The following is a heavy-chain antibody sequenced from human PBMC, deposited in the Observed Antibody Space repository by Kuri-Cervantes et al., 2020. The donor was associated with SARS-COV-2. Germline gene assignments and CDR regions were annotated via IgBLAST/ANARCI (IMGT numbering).Heavy chain of an antibody. CDR3: VKESWYEDSRLGYFDL. Sequence: SLKISCAASGFTFDDYAMHWVRQAPGKGLEWVSGISWNSGSIGYADSVKGRFTISRDNAKNSLYLQMNSLRAEDTALYYCVKESWYEDSRLGYFDLWGRGTLVTVSS. CDR2: ISWNSGSI. D-gene: IGHD2-15*01. V-gene: IGHV3-9*01. CDR1: GFTFDDYA. J-gene: IGHJ2*01.